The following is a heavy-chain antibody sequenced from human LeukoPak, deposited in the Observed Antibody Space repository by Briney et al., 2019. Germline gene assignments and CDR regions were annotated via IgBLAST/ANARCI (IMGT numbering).Heavy chain of an antibody. D-gene: IGHD5-18*01. Sequence: GGSLRLSCAASGFTFSSYGMHWVRQAPGKGLEWVAVIWYDGSNKYYADSVKGRFTISRDNSKNTLYLQMNSLRAEDTAVYYCARDATAMVYGVFDYWGQGTLVTVSS. CDR1: GFTFSSYG. CDR3: ARDATAMVYGVFDY. CDR2: IWYDGSNK. J-gene: IGHJ4*02. V-gene: IGHV3-33*01.